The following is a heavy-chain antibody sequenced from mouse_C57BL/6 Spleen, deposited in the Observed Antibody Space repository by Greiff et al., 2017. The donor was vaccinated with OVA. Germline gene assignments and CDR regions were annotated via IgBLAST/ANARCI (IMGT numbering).Heavy chain of an antibody. CDR1: GFSLTSYG. V-gene: IGHV2-2*01. CDR3: ARNGYDGRSYYAMDY. Sequence: VKLMESGPGLVQPSQSLSITCTVSGFSLTSYGVHWVRQSPGKGLEWLGVIWSGGSTDYNAAFISRLSISKDNSKSQVFFKMNSLQADDTAIYYCARNGYDGRSYYAMDYWGQGTSVTVSS. CDR2: IWSGGST. J-gene: IGHJ4*01. D-gene: IGHD2-2*01.